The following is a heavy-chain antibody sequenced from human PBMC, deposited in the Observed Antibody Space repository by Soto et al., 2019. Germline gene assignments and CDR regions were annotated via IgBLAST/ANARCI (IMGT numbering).Heavy chain of an antibody. CDR2: INAGNGNT. V-gene: IGHV1-3*01. CDR1: RYTFTSYA. Sequence: GASVKVSCKASRYTFTSYAMHWVRQAPGQRLEWMGWINAGNGNTKYSQKFQGRVTITRDTSASTAYMELSSLRSEDTAVYYCAREIVGATDFDYWGQGTLVTVSS. J-gene: IGHJ4*02. CDR3: AREIVGATDFDY. D-gene: IGHD1-26*01.